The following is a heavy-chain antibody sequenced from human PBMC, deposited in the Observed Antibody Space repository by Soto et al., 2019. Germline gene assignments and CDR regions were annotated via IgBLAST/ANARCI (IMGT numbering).Heavy chain of an antibody. CDR2: ISGSGGST. CDR3: AKADVDTAMAPSHAFDI. V-gene: IGHV3-23*01. Sequence: QPGGSLRLSCAASGFTFSSYAMSWVRQAPGKGLEWVSAISGSGGSTYYADSVKGRFTISRDNSKNTLYLQMNSLRAEDTAVYYCAKADVDTAMAPSHAFDIWGQGTMVTVSS. D-gene: IGHD5-18*01. J-gene: IGHJ3*02. CDR1: GFTFSSYA.